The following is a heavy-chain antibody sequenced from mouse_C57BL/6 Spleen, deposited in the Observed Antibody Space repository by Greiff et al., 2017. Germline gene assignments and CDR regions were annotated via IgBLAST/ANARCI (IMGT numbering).Heavy chain of an antibody. V-gene: IGHV1-26*01. CDR2: INPNNGGT. J-gene: IGHJ3*01. Sequence: VQLQQSGPELVKPGASVKISCKASGYTFTDYYMNWVKQSHGKSLEWIGDINPNNGGTSYNQKFKGKATLTVDKSSSTAYMELRSLTSEDSAVYYCARPRDYYGSSPWFAYWGQGTLVTVSA. CDR1: GYTFTDYY. D-gene: IGHD1-1*01. CDR3: ARPRDYYGSSPWFAY.